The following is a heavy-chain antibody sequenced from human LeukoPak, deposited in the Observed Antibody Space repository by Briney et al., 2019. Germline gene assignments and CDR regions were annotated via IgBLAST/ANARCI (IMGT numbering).Heavy chain of an antibody. D-gene: IGHD4-23*01. CDR3: ARARVTSVVIPLFDY. CDR2: IYYSGST. J-gene: IGHJ4*02. V-gene: IGHV4-59*01. Sequence: SETLSLTCTVSGGSISSYYWSWIRQPPGKGLECIGYIYYSGSTNYNPSLKSRVTISVDTSENQFSLKLSSVTAADTAVYYCARARVTSVVIPLFDYWGQGTLVTVSS. CDR1: GGSISSYY.